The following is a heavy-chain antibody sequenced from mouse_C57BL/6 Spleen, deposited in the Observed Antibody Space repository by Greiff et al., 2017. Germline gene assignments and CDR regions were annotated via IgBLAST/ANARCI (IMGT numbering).Heavy chain of an antibody. D-gene: IGHD2-3*01. J-gene: IGHJ3*01. CDR2: INPNNGGT. Sequence: EVQLQQSGPELVKPGASVKISCKASGYTFTDYYMNWVKQSHGKSLEWIGDINPNNGGTSYNQKFKGKATLTVDKSPSTAYMELRSLTSEDSAVYYCARSDGAYWGQGTLVTVSA. CDR3: ARSDGAY. V-gene: IGHV1-26*01. CDR1: GYTFTDYY.